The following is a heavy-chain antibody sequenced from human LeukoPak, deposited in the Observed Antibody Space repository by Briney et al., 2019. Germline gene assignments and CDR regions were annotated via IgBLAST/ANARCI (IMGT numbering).Heavy chain of an antibody. J-gene: IGHJ6*02. CDR3: ARGSCVPAAIRDFYYGMDA. Sequence: GRSLRLSCAASGFTFSSYGMHWVRQAPGKGLEWVAVISYDGSNKYYADSVKGRFTISRDNSKNTLFLQMNSLRPEDTAVYYCARGSCVPAAIRDFYYGMDAWGQGTTVTVSS. D-gene: IGHD2-2*02. CDR1: GFTFSSYG. CDR2: ISYDGSNK. V-gene: IGHV3-30*03.